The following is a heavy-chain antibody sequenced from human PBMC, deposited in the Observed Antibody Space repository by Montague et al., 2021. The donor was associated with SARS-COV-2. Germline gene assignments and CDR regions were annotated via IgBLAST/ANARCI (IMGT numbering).Heavy chain of an antibody. J-gene: IGHJ4*02. D-gene: IGHD2-2*01. Sequence: CAISGDSVSSNLATWNWIRQSPSRGLEWLGRTYYRSKGYNDYAEAVKSRITIDPDTSKHQFSLHLNSVTPEDTAVYYCARIPVGSKYYFDFWGQGTLVTVSS. CDR2: TYYRSKGYN. V-gene: IGHV6-1*01. CDR1: GDSVSSNLAT. CDR3: ARIPVGSKYYFDF.